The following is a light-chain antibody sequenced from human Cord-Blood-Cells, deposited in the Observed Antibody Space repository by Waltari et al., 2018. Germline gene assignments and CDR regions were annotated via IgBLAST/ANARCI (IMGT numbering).Light chain of an antibody. CDR2: GAS. Sequence: ELVLTQSPGPLSLSPGERASLSCRASQSVSSSYLAWYQQKPGQAPRLLIYGASSRATGIPDRFSGSGSGTDFTLTISRLEPEDFAVYYCQQYGSSPHTFGGGTKVEIK. J-gene: IGKJ4*01. CDR3: QQYGSSPHT. V-gene: IGKV3-20*01. CDR1: QSVSSSY.